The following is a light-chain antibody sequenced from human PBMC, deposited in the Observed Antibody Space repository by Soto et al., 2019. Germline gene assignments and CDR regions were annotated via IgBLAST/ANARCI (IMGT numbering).Light chain of an antibody. Sequence: DIQLTQSPSFLSASVGDRVTITCRASQDSSSYLAWYQQRPGKVPRFLTHSASTLQSGVPSRFSATGSGTTFTLTISSLPPEDIATYYCQQLNRFPRTFGQGTKVEV. CDR1: QDSSSY. J-gene: IGKJ1*01. CDR2: SAS. CDR3: QQLNRFPRT. V-gene: IGKV1-9*01.